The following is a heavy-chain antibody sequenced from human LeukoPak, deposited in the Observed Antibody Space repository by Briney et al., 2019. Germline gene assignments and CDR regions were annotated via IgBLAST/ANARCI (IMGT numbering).Heavy chain of an antibody. V-gene: IGHV3-11*04. J-gene: IGHJ3*01. Sequence: GGSLRLSCAASGFIFNDYYMTWFRQAPGKGPEWVSHITNSGTTIHRDSVKGRFTISRDNAKNSLYLQMNSLRVEDTALYYCAREWGRWGGQGTMVIVSS. D-gene: IGHD3-16*01. CDR3: AREWGRW. CDR2: ITNSGTTI. CDR1: GFIFNDYY.